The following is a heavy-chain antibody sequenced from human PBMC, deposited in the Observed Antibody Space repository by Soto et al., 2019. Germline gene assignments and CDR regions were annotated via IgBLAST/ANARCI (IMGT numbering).Heavy chain of an antibody. J-gene: IGHJ1*01. CDR1: GFTFRSYV. CDR3: ARWGTTGGLEV. D-gene: IGHD3-16*01. CDR2: TSYDGSDK. Sequence: QVQLVESGGGVVQPGTSLRVSCVGSGFTFRSYVIHWVRQAPGKGLEWVALTSYDGSDKYYGDSVRGRFTISRDNSRNTVDMKMDSLRLEDTALYYCARWGTTGGLEVWGQGTLVSVSS. V-gene: IGHV3-30*19.